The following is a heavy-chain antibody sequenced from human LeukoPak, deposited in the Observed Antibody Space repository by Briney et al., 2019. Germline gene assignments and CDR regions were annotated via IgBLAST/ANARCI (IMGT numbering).Heavy chain of an antibody. D-gene: IGHD6-13*01. CDR1: GGSLSSSRYY. V-gene: IGHV4-39*01. J-gene: IGHJ4*02. Sequence: PSETLSPTCTVSGGSLSSSRYYWGWVRQPPGKGLGWIGSIYYSGSTYYNPSLKSRVTISVDTSKNQFSLKLSSVTAADTAVYYCARQAAAAPYFDYWGQGTLVTVSS. CDR2: IYYSGST. CDR3: ARQAAAAPYFDY.